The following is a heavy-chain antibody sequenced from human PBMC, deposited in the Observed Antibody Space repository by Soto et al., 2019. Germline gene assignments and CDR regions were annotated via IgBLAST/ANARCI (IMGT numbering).Heavy chain of an antibody. J-gene: IGHJ6*02. CDR3: AKGRLTDRLRYGVDV. D-gene: IGHD6-6*01. CDR2: INDSGSHT. Sequence: LRLSCAASGFTFSSYWMSWVRQAPGKGLEWVSGINDSGSHTYYADSVRGRFTISRDNARDTLYLQMNSPRVEDTAIYYCAKGRLTDRLRYGVDVWGHGTTVTVSS. V-gene: IGHV3-23*01. CDR1: GFTFSSYW.